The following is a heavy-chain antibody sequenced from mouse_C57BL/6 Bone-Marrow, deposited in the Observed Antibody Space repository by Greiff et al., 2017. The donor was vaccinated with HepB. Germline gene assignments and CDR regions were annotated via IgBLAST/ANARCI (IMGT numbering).Heavy chain of an antibody. D-gene: IGHD2-5*01. CDR3: TTLYSSNPYYFDY. CDR1: GFNIKDGY. CDR2: IDPENGDT. J-gene: IGHJ2*01. Sequence: VQLQQSGAELVRPGASVQLSCTASGFNIKDGYMHWVKQRPEQGLEWIGWIDPENGDTEYATKFQGKATITAATSSNTAYLQLSSLTSEDTAVYYCTTLYSSNPYYFDYWGQGTTLTVSS. V-gene: IGHV14-4*01.